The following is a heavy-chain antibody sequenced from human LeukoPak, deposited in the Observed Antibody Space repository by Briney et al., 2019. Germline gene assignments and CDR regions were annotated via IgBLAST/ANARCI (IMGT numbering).Heavy chain of an antibody. CDR2: INHSGST. CDR3: ARDCSGGNCCLGVIAY. CDR1: AFSINKFY. V-gene: IGHV4-59*01. J-gene: IGHJ4*02. Sequence: SETLSLTCTVSAFSINKFYWNWIRQSPGKGLEWIGYINHSGSTKYNPSLESRVTMSMDTSKNQVFLKLTSVTAADSDVYYCARDCSGGNCCLGVIAYWGQGTQVIVSS. D-gene: IGHD2-15*01.